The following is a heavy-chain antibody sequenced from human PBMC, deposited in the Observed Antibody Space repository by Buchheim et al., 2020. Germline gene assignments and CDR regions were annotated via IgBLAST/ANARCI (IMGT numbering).Heavy chain of an antibody. Sequence: EVELVESGGGLVQPGGSLRLSCAASGFTFSKYWMSWVSQAPGKGLEWVASIKQDGSEEDYVGSLKGRFTTSSDNAKNSLYLQMSGLRAEDTAVYFCAKVEGITGTTAFDYWGRGTL. CDR2: IKQDGSEE. D-gene: IGHD1-7*01. CDR3: AKVEGITGTTAFDY. CDR1: GFTFSKYW. J-gene: IGHJ4*02. V-gene: IGHV3-7*01.